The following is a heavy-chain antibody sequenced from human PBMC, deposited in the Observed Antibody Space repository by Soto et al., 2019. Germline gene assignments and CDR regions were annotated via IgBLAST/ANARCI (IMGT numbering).Heavy chain of an antibody. V-gene: IGHV3-23*01. J-gene: IGHJ6*02. CDR2: ISGSGGST. D-gene: IGHD3-3*01. Sequence: ETLSLTCTVSGGSIDSGDYYWSWIRQPPGKGLEWVSAISGSGGSTYYADSVKGRFTISRDNSKNTLYLQMNSLRAEDTAVYYCAKGPPVYYDFWSGYYQPYYYYGMDVWGQGTTVTVSS. CDR1: GGSIDSGDYY. CDR3: AKGPPVYYDFWSGYYQPYYYYGMDV.